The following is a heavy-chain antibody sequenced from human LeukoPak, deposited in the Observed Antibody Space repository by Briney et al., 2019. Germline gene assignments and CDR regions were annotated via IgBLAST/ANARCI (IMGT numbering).Heavy chain of an antibody. D-gene: IGHD3-10*01. CDR3: ARDSGTTGEVKFDP. CDR1: GGSISNYY. V-gene: IGHV4-4*07. J-gene: IGHJ5*02. Sequence: SETLSLTCTVSGGSISNYYLSWIRQPAGKGLEWIGRIYSRVTPYNPSLKSRVTMSADTSRNHVSLTLNSVIAADTAVYYCARDSGTTGEVKFDPWGQGTLVTVSS. CDR2: IYSRVT.